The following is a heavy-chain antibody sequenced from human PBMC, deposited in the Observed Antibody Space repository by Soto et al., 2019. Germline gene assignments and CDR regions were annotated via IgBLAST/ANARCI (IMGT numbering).Heavy chain of an antibody. V-gene: IGHV3-23*01. CDR1: GFTFSNSA. Sequence: LRLSCAASGFTFSNSAMTWVRQAPAKGLEWVSTIRDSDSGGSTFYADSVKGRFTISRDDSKSTLYLQMSSLRAEDTAMYCCAKVRVGIDVDFDYWGQGALVTVSS. J-gene: IGHJ4*02. D-gene: IGHD2-21*01. CDR3: AKVRVGIDVDFDY. CDR2: IRDSDSGGST.